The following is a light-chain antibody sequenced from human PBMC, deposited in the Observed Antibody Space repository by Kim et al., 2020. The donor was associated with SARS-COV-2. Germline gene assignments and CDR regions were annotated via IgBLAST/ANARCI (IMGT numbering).Light chain of an antibody. Sequence: QSVLTQPPSVSGAPGQRVTISCTGISSNIGAGYDVHWYQQLPGTAPKHLIYGNTIRPSGVPDRFSGSKSGTSASLAITGLQTEDEADYYCQSYDSSLSGYVFGTETKVTVL. CDR3: QSYDSSLSGYV. CDR1: SSNIGAGYD. CDR2: GNT. J-gene: IGLJ1*01. V-gene: IGLV1-40*01.